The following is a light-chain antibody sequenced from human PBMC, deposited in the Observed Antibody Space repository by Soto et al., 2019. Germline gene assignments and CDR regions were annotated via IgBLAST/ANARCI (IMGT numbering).Light chain of an antibody. CDR2: QDS. J-gene: IGLJ3*02. CDR1: KLGDKY. V-gene: IGLV3-1*01. Sequence: SYELTQPPSVSVSPGQTASITGSGDKLGDKYVCWYQQKPGQSPVLVIYQDSKRPSGIPERFSGSNSGNTATLTISGTQAMDEADYYCQAWDSSTASFGGGTKLTVL. CDR3: QAWDSSTAS.